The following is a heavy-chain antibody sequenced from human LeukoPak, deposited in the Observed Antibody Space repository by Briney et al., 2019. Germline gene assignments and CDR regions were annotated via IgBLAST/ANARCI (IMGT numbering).Heavy chain of an antibody. J-gene: IGHJ3*02. D-gene: IGHD1-26*01. CDR2: IYYSGST. V-gene: IGHV4-39*07. CDR1: GGSISSSSYY. Sequence: PSETLSLTCTVSGGSISSSSYYWGWIRQPPGKGLEWIGSIYYSGSTYYNPSLKSRVTISVDTSKNQFSLKLSSVTAADTAVYYCARNSGSYLREAFDIGGQGTMVTVSS. CDR3: ARNSGSYLREAFDI.